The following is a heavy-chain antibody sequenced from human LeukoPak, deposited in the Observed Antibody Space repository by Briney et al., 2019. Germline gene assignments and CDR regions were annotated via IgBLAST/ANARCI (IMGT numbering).Heavy chain of an antibody. CDR1: GYTFTSYA. V-gene: IGHV1-69*13. J-gene: IGHJ6*02. Sequence: SVKVSCKASGYTFTSYAISWVRQAPGQGLEWMGGIIPIFGTANYAQKFQGRVTITADESTSTAYMELSSLRSEDTAVYYCARDLSYYDSSGYFRLLSRDYYYYGMDVWGQGTTVTVSS. D-gene: IGHD3-22*01. CDR2: IIPIFGTA. CDR3: ARDLSYYDSSGYFRLLSRDYYYYGMDV.